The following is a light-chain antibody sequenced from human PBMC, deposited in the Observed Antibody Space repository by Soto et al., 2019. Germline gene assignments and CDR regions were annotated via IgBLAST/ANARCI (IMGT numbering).Light chain of an antibody. J-gene: IGKJ4*01. CDR3: QQCTNWPPLT. CDR2: GAS. V-gene: IGKV3D-20*02. Sequence: EILLTQSPCTLSLSPGERATLSCRASQSVSSSYLAWYQQKPGQAPRLLIYGASSRATGIPDRFSGSGSGTDFTLTISSLEPEDFAVYYCQQCTNWPPLTFGGGTKVDIK. CDR1: QSVSSSY.